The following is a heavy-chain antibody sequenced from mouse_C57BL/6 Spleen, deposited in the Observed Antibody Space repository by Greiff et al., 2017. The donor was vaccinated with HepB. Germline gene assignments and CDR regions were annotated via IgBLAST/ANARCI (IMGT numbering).Heavy chain of an antibody. D-gene: IGHD2-4*01. Sequence: QVQLKQPGAELVKPGASVKLSCKASGYTFTSYWMQWVKQRPGQGLEWIGEIDPSDSYTNYNQKFKGKATLTVDTSSSTAYMQLSSLTSEDSAVYYCARSGRYDYDIFAYWGQGTLVTVSA. V-gene: IGHV1-50*01. J-gene: IGHJ3*01. CDR3: ARSGRYDYDIFAY. CDR2: IDPSDSYT. CDR1: GYTFTSYW.